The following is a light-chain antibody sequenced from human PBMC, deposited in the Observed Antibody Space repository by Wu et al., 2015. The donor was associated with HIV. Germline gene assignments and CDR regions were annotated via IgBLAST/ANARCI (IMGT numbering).Light chain of an antibody. J-gene: IGKJ1*01. CDR3: QQYITWPT. V-gene: IGKV3-15*01. CDR2: GSS. Sequence: EIVMTQSPATLSVSPGERVTLSCRASQNVNSDVAWYQQRRGQPPRLVIYGSSIRATGVSTRFSGSGSGTEFSLTITSLQSEDFAILFCQQYITWPTFGQGSQVEIK. CDR1: QNVNSD.